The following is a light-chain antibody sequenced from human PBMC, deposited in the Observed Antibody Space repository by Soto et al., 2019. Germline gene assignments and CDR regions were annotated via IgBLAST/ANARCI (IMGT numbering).Light chain of an antibody. J-gene: IGKJ1*01. CDR1: QSVSDNY. V-gene: IGKV3-20*01. CDR3: QQCGSTPWT. CDR2: GAS. Sequence: EVVLTQSPGTLSLTPGEGATLSCRASQSVSDNYLAWYQQKPGQAPRLLIFGASSRATGIPDRFSGSGSGTDFTLTINRLEPEDFAVYYCQQCGSTPWTFGQGTKVDNK.